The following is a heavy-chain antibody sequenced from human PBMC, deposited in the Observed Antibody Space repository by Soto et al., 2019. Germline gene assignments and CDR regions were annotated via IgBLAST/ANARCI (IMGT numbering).Heavy chain of an antibody. CDR3: ARDLAVTTPAGYYYGMDV. CDR1: GYTFTIYA. V-gene: IGHV1-3*01. J-gene: IGHJ6*02. D-gene: IGHD4-17*01. Sequence: ASVKVSCKASGYTFTIYAMRWVRQAPGQRLEWMGWINAGNGNTKYSQKFQGRVTITRDTSASTAYMELSSLRSEDTAVYYCARDLAVTTPAGYYYGMDVWGQGTTVSVSS. CDR2: INAGNGNT.